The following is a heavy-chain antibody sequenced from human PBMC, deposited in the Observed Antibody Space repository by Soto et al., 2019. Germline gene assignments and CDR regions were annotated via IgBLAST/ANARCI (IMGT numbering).Heavy chain of an antibody. CDR3: ARDPSYCSGGSCYSYYYAMDV. CDR2: IWYDGSIK. V-gene: IGHV3-33*01. D-gene: IGHD2-15*01. CDR1: GFTFSSYG. Sequence: HPGGSLRLSCAASGFTFSSYGMHWVRQAPGKGLEWVAVIWYDGSIKYYADSVKGRFTISRDNSKNTLYLQMNSLRAEDTAVYYCARDPSYCSGGSCYSYYYAMDVWGQGTTVTVSS. J-gene: IGHJ6*02.